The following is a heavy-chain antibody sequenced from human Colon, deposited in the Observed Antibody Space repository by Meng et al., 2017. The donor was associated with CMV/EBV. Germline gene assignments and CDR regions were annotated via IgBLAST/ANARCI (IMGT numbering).Heavy chain of an antibody. V-gene: IGHV3-15*07. CDR2: IKRKTEGGTT. CDR1: GLAVSNVY. J-gene: IGHJ4*02. D-gene: IGHD4-17*01. CDR3: SYGAGYYFDY. Sequence: SGAFSGLAVSNVYMNWVRQAPGKGLEWVGRIKRKTEGGTTDYAAPVRGRFTISRDESRNTVDLQMNSLNADDTAVYYCSYGAGYYFDYWGQGTLVTVSS.